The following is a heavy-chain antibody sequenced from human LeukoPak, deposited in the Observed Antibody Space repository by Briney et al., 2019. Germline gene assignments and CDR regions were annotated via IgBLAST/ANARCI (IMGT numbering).Heavy chain of an antibody. V-gene: IGHV3-23*01. CDR3: AKVVGYCSASSCSRQYFDS. D-gene: IGHD2-15*01. CDR1: GFTFGSYS. CDR2: ISGSSDRR. J-gene: IGHJ4*02. Sequence: GGSLRLSRAASGFTFGSYSMTWVRQAPGKGLEWVSTISGSSDRRYYADSVKGRFTISRDNLKNTVYLQMSSLRAEDTAIFFCAKVVGYCSASSCSRQYFDSWGQGTRVTVSS.